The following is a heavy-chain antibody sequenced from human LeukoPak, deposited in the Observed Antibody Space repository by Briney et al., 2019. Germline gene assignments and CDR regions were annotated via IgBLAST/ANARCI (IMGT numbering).Heavy chain of an antibody. CDR2: ISGGGGNT. D-gene: IGHD6-19*01. Sequence: GGSLRLSCAASGFTFSSYAMSWVRQAPGEGLEWVSGISGGGGNTYYADSVKGRFTISRDNSKNTLYLQMNSLRAEDTAVYYCAKATGYSSGWYPDWGQGTLVTVSS. CDR3: AKATGYSSGWYPD. J-gene: IGHJ4*02. CDR1: GFTFSSYA. V-gene: IGHV3-23*01.